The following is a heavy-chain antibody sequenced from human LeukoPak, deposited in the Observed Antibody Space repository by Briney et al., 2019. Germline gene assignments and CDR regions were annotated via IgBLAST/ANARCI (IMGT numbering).Heavy chain of an antibody. CDR2: IYHSGST. D-gene: IGHD3-22*01. CDR1: GGSISSGGYY. V-gene: IGHV4-31*03. CDR3: ARDFYYDSSGYYSWDAFDI. J-gene: IGHJ3*02. Sequence: PSETLSLTCTVSGGSISSGGYYWSWIRQHPGKGLEWIGYIYHSGSTYYNPSLKSRVTISVDTSKNQFSLKLSSVTAADTAVYYCARDFYYDSSGYYSWDAFDIWGQGTMVTVSS.